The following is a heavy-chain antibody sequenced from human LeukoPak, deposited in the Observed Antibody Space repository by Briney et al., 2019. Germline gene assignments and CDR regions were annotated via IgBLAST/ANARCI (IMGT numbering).Heavy chain of an antibody. CDR2: MNPNSGNT. J-gene: IGHJ3*02. V-gene: IGHV1-8*03. Sequence: ASVKVSCKASGYTSTSYDINWVRQATGQGLEWMGWMNPNSGNTGYAQKFQGRVTITRNTSISTAYMELSSLRSEDTAVYYCAGITGTRDDAFDIWGQGTMVTVSS. CDR1: GYTSTSYD. CDR3: AGITGTRDDAFDI. D-gene: IGHD1-20*01.